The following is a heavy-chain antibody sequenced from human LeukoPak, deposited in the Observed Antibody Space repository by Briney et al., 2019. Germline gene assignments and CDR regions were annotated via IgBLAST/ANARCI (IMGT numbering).Heavy chain of an antibody. CDR1: GFTFSSYT. J-gene: IGHJ4*02. Sequence: GGSLRHSCAASGFTFSSYTMNWVRQAPGKGLEWVSSISSSSNYIHYADSLKGRFTISRDNANNSLYLQMNSLRAEDTAVYYCARVGTRADWGQGTLVTVSS. CDR3: ARVGTRAD. D-gene: IGHD1-1*01. V-gene: IGHV3-21*01. CDR2: ISSSSNYI.